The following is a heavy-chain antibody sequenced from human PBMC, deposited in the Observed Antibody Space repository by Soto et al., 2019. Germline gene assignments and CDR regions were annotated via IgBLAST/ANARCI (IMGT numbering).Heavy chain of an antibody. V-gene: IGHV3-11*01. Sequence: QVQLVESGGGLVKPGGSLTLSCAAFGFTFSDYYMNWIRQAPGKGLEWVSYISSSGTTIYYADSVKGRFTISRDNAKNSLFLQMNSLRAEDTALYYCARGHSIFYGMDVWGQGTTVTVSS. CDR3: ARGHSIFYGMDV. CDR2: ISSSGTTI. D-gene: IGHD2-21*01. CDR1: GFTFSDYY. J-gene: IGHJ6*02.